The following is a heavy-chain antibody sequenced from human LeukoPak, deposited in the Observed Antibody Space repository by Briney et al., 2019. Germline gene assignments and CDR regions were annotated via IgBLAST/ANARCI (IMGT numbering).Heavy chain of an antibody. V-gene: IGHV3-23*01. D-gene: IGHD3-9*01. J-gene: IGHJ4*02. CDR1: GFTLSSYV. Sequence: GGSLTLSCAPSGFTLSSYVMTWVRPAPDIGLEWVSTISAGGVTTYYAAYVKGRLTISRDDAKNSLYLHMNDLRAEDTAIYYCARLYYDILTGYSPLDYWGQGTLVTVSS. CDR3: ARLYYDILTGYSPLDY. CDR2: ISAGGVTT.